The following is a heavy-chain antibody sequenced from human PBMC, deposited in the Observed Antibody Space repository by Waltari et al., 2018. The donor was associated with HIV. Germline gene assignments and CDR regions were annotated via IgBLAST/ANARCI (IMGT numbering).Heavy chain of an antibody. V-gene: IGHV3-21*01. CDR2: ISSSSTYI. Sequence: LVESGGSLRLSCAASGFTFSSYTMHWVRQAPGKGLEWVSSISSSSTYIYYADSVKGRFTISRDNAKNSLYLQMNSLRAGDTAVYHCARFTIFGVVTLYYFDYWGQGALVTVSS. CDR3: ARFTIFGVVTLYYFDY. J-gene: IGHJ4*02. D-gene: IGHD3-3*01. CDR1: GFTFSSYT.